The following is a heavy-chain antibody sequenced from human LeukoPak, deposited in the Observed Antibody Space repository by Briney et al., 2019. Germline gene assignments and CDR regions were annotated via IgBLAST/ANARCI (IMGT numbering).Heavy chain of an antibody. V-gene: IGHV3-23*01. CDR3: AKGGSEYQLPTAHYFDY. CDR1: GFTFSSYA. D-gene: IGHD2-2*01. Sequence: GGSLRLSCAASGFTFSSYAMSWVRQAPGKGLEWVSAISGSGGSTYYADSVKGRFTISRDNSKNTLYLQMNSLRAEDTAVYYCAKGGSEYQLPTAHYFDYWGQGTLVTVSS. J-gene: IGHJ4*02. CDR2: ISGSGGST.